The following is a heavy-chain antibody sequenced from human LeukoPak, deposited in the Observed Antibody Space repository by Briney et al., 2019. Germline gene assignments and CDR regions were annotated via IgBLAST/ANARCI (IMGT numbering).Heavy chain of an antibody. J-gene: IGHJ4*02. CDR3: ARGAGFAEPLPEY. V-gene: IGHV1-3*01. Sequence: ASVRVSCKASGYTFTIYAIQWVRQAPGQRLEWMGWINAGHSNTKYSQNFQGRVTITRDTSASTAYMELSSLRSEDTAVYYCARGAGFAEPLPEYWGQGTLLTVSS. CDR2: INAGHSNT. CDR1: GYTFTIYA. D-gene: IGHD1-14*01.